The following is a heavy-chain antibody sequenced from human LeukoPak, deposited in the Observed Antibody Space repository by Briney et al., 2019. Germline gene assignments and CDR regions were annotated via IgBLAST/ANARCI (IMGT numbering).Heavy chain of an antibody. D-gene: IGHD3-22*01. CDR1: GFNFGDYA. V-gene: IGHV3-9*01. CDR2: ISWNCVDI. J-gene: IGHJ4*02. CDR3: AKDIGPLTYHFDTSAYSGAFDY. Sequence: PGGSLRLSCAASGFNFGDYAIHWVRQAPGKGLEWVASISWNCVDIAYADSVKGRFTISRDNAKTSLYLQMHSLRPEDTALYYCAKDIGPLTYHFDTSAYSGAFDYWGQGTLVTVSS.